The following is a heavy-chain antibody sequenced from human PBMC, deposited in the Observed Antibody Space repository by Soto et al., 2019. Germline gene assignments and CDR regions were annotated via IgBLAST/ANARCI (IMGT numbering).Heavy chain of an antibody. J-gene: IGHJ4*02. D-gene: IGHD1-26*01. CDR1: GFTFSSYA. Sequence: PGGSLRLSCAASGFTFSSYAMSWVRQAPGKGLEWVSAISGSGGSTYYADSVKGRFTISRDNSKNTLYLQMNSLRAEDTAVYYCAKIVGATNTFAQFDYWGQGTLVTVSS. CDR2: ISGSGGST. V-gene: IGHV3-23*01. CDR3: AKIVGATNTFAQFDY.